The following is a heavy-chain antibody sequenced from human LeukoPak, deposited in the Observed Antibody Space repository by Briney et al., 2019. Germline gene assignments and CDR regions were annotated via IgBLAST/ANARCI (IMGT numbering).Heavy chain of an antibody. CDR1: GLSSNSYA. CDR3: AKAPVTSCRGAFCYPFDY. Sequence: PGGSLRLSCTASGLSSNSYAISWVRQVPGKGLEWVSASSSSDDGKWYADSVRGRFTISRDTSKNTVYLQMNSLRVEDAGVYYCAKAPVTSCRGAFCYPFDYWGHGTLVTVSS. J-gene: IGHJ4*01. CDR2: SSSSDDGK. D-gene: IGHD2-21*01. V-gene: IGHV3-23*01.